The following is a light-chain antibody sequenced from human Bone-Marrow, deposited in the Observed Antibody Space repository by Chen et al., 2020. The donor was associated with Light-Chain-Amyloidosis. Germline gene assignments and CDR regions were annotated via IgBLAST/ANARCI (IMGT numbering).Light chain of an antibody. CDR3: QQYNSYPLT. CDR1: ASISHW. Sequence: DTQMTQSPSTLSASVGDRVTITCRASASISHWLAWYRQKPGQAPKLLIFQASTLEDGVPSRFSGSGSGTDFTLTISSLQPDDFAVYYCQQYNSYPLTFGGGTKVEIK. CDR2: QAS. J-gene: IGKJ4*01. V-gene: IGKV1-5*03.